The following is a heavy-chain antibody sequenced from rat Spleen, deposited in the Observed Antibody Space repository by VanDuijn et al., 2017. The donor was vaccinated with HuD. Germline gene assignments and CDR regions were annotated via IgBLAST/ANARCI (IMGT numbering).Heavy chain of an antibody. D-gene: IGHD1-11*01. CDR1: GFTFSDYA. CDR2: ISSGGGNT. V-gene: IGHV5S13*01. J-gene: IGHJ3*01. Sequence: EVQLVESGGGLVQPGNSLKLSCAASGFTFSDYAMAWVRQAPTKGLEWIASISSGGGNTHYRDSVKGRFTISRDSAQNTQYLQMDSLRSEDTATYYCARHGYGGYSGPFAYWGQGTLVTVSS. CDR3: ARHGYGGYSGPFAY.